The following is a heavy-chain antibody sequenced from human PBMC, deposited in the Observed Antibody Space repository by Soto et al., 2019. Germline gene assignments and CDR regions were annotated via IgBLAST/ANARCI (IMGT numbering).Heavy chain of an antibody. CDR1: GFTFSSYA. CDR2: ISGSGGST. Sequence: EVQLLESGGGLVQPGGSLRLSCAASGFTFSSYAMSWVRQAPGKGLEWVSAISGSGGSTYYADSVKGRFTISRDNSKNTLYLQMNSLRAEDTAVYYCAKSGGSCYVCAEEGAFEIWGQGTMVTVSS. D-gene: IGHD2-15*01. CDR3: AKSGGSCYVCAEEGAFEI. V-gene: IGHV3-23*01. J-gene: IGHJ3*02.